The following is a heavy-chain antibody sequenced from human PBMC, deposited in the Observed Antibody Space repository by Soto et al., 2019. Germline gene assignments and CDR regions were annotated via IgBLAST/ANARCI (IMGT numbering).Heavy chain of an antibody. CDR3: ARSVFP. V-gene: IGHV4-31*03. Sequence: QVQLQESGPGLVKPSQTLSLTCTISGGSISSGGYYWTWIRQHPGKGLEWIGYIYYSGRTYYNPSLESRVTISVDPSKNQFSLMLSSVTAAGTAVYYCARSVFPWGQGTLVTVSS. CDR1: GGSISSGGYY. J-gene: IGHJ5*02. CDR2: IYYSGRT.